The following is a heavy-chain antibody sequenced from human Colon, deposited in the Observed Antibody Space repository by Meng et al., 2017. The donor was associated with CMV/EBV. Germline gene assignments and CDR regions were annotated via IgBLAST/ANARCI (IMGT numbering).Heavy chain of an antibody. V-gene: IGHV3-23*01. J-gene: IGHJ5*02. Sequence: GRSLRLSCAASGFTFSSSYMYWVRQVPGKGLEWVSSISGSGGSTYYADSVKGRFTISRDNSKNMLYLQMNSLRVEDTAVYYCAKAHYADPSWGQGTLVTVSS. CDR2: ISGSGGST. CDR3: AKAHYADPS. CDR1: GFTFSSSY. D-gene: IGHD4-17*01.